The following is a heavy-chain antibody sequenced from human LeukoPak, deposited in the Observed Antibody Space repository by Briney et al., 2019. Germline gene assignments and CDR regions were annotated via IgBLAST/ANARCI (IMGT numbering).Heavy chain of an antibody. Sequence: GGSLRLSCAASGFTFSSYGMHWVRQAPGKGLEWVAVISYDGSNKYYADSVKGRFTVSRDNSKNTLYLQMNSLRAEDTAVYYCAKGPEGRYFDWLLGMDYWGQGTLVTVSS. V-gene: IGHV3-30*18. J-gene: IGHJ4*02. CDR3: AKGPEGRYFDWLLGMDY. CDR1: GFTFSSYG. D-gene: IGHD3-9*01. CDR2: ISYDGSNK.